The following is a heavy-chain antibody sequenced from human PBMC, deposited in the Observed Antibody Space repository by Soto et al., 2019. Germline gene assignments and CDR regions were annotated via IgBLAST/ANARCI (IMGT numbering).Heavy chain of an antibody. D-gene: IGHD3-16*01. CDR1: GFTFSNYA. J-gene: IGHJ6*03. CDR2: ISESGSST. Sequence: EVQLLESGGGLVQPGGSLRLSCAASGFTFSNYAMRWVRQAPGKGLEWVSSISESGSSTYYADSVKGRFTISRDNSKNTLYLQMTSLRAADTAVYYCANRDSFGAAYYMDVWGKGTTVTVSS. V-gene: IGHV3-23*01. CDR3: ANRDSFGAAYYMDV.